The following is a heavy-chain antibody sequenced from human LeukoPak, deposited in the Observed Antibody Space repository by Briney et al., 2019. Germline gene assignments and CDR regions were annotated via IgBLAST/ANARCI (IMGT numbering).Heavy chain of an antibody. D-gene: IGHD3-3*01. V-gene: IGHV1-8*01. J-gene: IGHJ4*02. Sequence: ASVKLSCKASGYTFTSYDINWVRQATGPGLEWMGWMNPYSGNTGHAQKFQGRVTMTRNTSISTAYMELSSLRSEDTAVYYCARPQHYYDFWSGYPPPTENWGQGTLVTVSS. CDR1: GYTFTSYD. CDR2: MNPYSGNT. CDR3: ARPQHYYDFWSGYPPPTEN.